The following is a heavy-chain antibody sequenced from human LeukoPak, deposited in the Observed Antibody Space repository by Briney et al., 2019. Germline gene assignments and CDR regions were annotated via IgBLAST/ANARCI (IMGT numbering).Heavy chain of an antibody. J-gene: IGHJ4*02. Sequence: SETLSLTCTVSGGSISSSSYYWGWIRQPPGKGLEWIGSIYYSGSTYYNPSLKSRVTISVDTSKNQFSPKLSSVTAADTAVYYCARLRIAVAGNFDYWGQGTLVTVSS. CDR3: ARLRIAVAGNFDY. CDR1: GGSISSSSYY. V-gene: IGHV4-39*01. CDR2: IYYSGST. D-gene: IGHD6-19*01.